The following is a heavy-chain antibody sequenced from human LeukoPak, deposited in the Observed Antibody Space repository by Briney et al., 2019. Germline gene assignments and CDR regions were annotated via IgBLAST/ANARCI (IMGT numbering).Heavy chain of an antibody. Sequence: GSLRLSCAASGFTFSSYAMHWVRQAPGKGLEWVAVISYDGSNKYYADSVKGRFTISRDNSKNTLYLQMNSLRAEDTAAYYCAGYDSSGYYFGYWGQGTLVTVSS. D-gene: IGHD3-22*01. J-gene: IGHJ4*02. V-gene: IGHV3-30*04. CDR3: AGYDSSGYYFGY. CDR2: ISYDGSNK. CDR1: GFTFSSYA.